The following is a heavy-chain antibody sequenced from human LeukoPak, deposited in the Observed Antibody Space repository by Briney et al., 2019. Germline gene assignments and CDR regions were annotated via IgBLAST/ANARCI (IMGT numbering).Heavy chain of an antibody. CDR2: IYYSGST. D-gene: IGHD1-7*01. CDR3: ARYNWNYLRVGWFDP. V-gene: IGHV4-31*03. Sequence: SETLSLTCTVSGGSISSGGYYWSWIRQHPGKGLEWIGYIYYSGSTYYNPSLKSRVTISVDTSKNQFSLKLSSVTAADTAVYCCARYNWNYLRVGWFDPWGQGTLVTVSS. CDR1: GGSISSGGYY. J-gene: IGHJ5*02.